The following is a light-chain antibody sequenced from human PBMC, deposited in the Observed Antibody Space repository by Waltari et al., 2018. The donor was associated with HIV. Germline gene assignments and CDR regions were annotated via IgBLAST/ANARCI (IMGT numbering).Light chain of an antibody. CDR2: EVS. CDR1: SSDVGGYNY. V-gene: IGLV2-14*01. J-gene: IGLJ1*01. Sequence: QSALTQPASVSGPPGQSITISCPGTSSDVGGYNYVSWYQQHPGKAPKLMIYEVSNRPSGVSNRFSGSKSGNTASLTISGLQAEDEADYYCSSYTSSSTLVFGTGTKVTVL. CDR3: SSYTSSSTLV.